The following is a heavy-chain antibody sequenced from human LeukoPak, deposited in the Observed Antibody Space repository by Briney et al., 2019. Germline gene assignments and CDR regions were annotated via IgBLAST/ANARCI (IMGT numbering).Heavy chain of an antibody. Sequence: SVKVSCKASGGTFSNYAISWVRQAPGQGLEWMGGIIPIFGTTNYAQKFQGRVTITADESTSTAYMEVSSLRSEDTAVYYCARAMSGAGSYYMAWFDPWGQGTLVTVSS. CDR3: ARAMSGAGSYYMAWFDP. CDR1: GGTFSNYA. D-gene: IGHD3-10*01. CDR2: IIPIFGTT. V-gene: IGHV1-69*13. J-gene: IGHJ5*02.